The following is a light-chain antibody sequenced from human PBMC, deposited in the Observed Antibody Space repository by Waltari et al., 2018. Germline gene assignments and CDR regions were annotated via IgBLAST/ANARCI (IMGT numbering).Light chain of an antibody. Sequence: EIVLTQSPGPLSLSPGARATLSCRASQHIFMTLAWYQQKPGQAPRLLIYGAYTRATGIPDRFRGSGSGTDFSLTISGLDPEDFAVYYCQHYVRLPVTFGQGTKVEIK. J-gene: IGKJ1*01. CDR3: QHYVRLPVT. CDR2: GAY. V-gene: IGKV3-20*01. CDR1: QHIFMT.